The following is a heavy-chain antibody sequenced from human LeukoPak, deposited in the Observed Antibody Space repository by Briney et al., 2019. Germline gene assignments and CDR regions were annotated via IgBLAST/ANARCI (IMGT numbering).Heavy chain of an antibody. Sequence: KSSETLALTCSVSGGSISTSRFQWGWVRQPPGKGLEWIGSIYYSGSTYYNPSLKSRVTISVDTSRNQFSLKLTSVTAADTAVYYCARRPNVVLIFDSWGQGTLVTASS. J-gene: IGHJ4*02. V-gene: IGHV4-39*01. D-gene: IGHD2-15*01. CDR3: ARRPNVVLIFDS. CDR2: IYYSGST. CDR1: GGSISTSRFQ.